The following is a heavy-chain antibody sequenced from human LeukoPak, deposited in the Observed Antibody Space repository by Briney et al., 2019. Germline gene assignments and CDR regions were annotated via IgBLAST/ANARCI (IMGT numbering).Heavy chain of an antibody. J-gene: IGHJ4*02. CDR3: AREGSRCSGSYYDFDY. CDR1: GFTSSSCS. Sequence: GGSLRLSCAASGFTSSSCSMNWVRQAPGKGLEWVSYISSSSSTIYYADSVKGRFTISRDNAKNSLYLQMNSLRAEDTAVYYCAREGSRCSGSYYDFDYWGQGTLVTVSS. D-gene: IGHD1-26*01. V-gene: IGHV3-48*04. CDR2: ISSSSSTI.